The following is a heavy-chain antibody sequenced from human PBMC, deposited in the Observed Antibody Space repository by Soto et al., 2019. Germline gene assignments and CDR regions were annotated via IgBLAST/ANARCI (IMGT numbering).Heavy chain of an antibody. V-gene: IGHV3-30-3*01. D-gene: IGHD3-3*01. CDR2: ISYDGSNK. Sequence: QVQLVESGGGVVQPGRSLRLSCAASGFTFSSYAMHWVRQAPGKGLEWVAVISYDGSNKYYADSVKGRFTISRDNSKNTLYLQMNSLRAEDTAVYYCARVRTGSHPGVVIHPDFDYWGQGTLVTVSS. J-gene: IGHJ4*02. CDR1: GFTFSSYA. CDR3: ARVRTGSHPGVVIHPDFDY.